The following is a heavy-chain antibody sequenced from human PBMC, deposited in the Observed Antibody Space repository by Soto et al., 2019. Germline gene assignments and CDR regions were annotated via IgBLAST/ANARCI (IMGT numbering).Heavy chain of an antibody. CDR3: AREDRDDNRGPGN. CDR1: GGSFSGYY. CDR2: INHSGST. Sequence: SETLSLTCAVYGGSFSGYYWSWIRQPPGKGLEWIGEINHSGSTNYNPSLKSRVTISVDTSMNQFSLKLRFVTAADSAVYYCAREDRDDNRGPGNWGQGTLVTVSS. J-gene: IGHJ1*01. V-gene: IGHV4-34*01. D-gene: IGHD1-1*01.